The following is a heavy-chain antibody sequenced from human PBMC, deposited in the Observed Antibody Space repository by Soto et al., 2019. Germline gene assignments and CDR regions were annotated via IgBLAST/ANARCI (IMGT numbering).Heavy chain of an antibody. J-gene: IGHJ4*02. CDR3: AKEATNINNFDY. V-gene: IGHV3-48*03. D-gene: IGHD1-26*01. CDR1: GFTFDNYE. CDR2: ISSSGSAT. Sequence: EVQLVESGGNLEQPGGSLRLSCAASGFTFDNYEMNWVRQAPGKGLEWVSYISSSGSATYYADSVKGRFTISRDNAKNSLYLQMNSRRADDTAIYYCAKEATNINNFDYWGQGNLVTVSS.